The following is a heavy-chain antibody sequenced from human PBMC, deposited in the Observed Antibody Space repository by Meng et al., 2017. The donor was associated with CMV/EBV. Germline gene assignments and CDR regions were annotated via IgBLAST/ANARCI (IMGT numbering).Heavy chain of an antibody. D-gene: IGHD5-24*01. CDR2: ISSNGGST. J-gene: IGHJ2*01. V-gene: IGHV3-64*02. CDR3: ARQRLSGYWYFDL. Sequence: GESLMISCAASGFTFSSHVMQWVRQAPRKGLEYVSAISSNGGSTYYADSVKGRFTISRDNTKNTLYLQMGSLRAEDMAVYYCARQRLSGYWYFDLWGRGTLVTVSS. CDR1: GFTFSSHV.